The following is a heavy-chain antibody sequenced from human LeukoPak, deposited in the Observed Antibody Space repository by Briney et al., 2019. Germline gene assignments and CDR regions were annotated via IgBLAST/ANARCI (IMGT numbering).Heavy chain of an antibody. D-gene: IGHD6-13*01. Sequence: SETLSLTCTVSGYSISSGYYWGWIRQAPGKGLEWIATMYHSGGTYYNPSLKSRVTISIDTSKNQFSLKVNSVTAADTAVYYCARTAQGTSSLEFDPWGQGTLVTVSS. CDR1: GYSISSGYY. V-gene: IGHV4-38-2*02. CDR3: ARTAQGTSSLEFDP. CDR2: MYHSGGT. J-gene: IGHJ5*02.